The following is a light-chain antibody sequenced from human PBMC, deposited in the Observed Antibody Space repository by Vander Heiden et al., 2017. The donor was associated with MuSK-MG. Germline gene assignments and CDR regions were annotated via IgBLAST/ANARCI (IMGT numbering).Light chain of an antibody. V-gene: IGKV3-11*01. CDR2: DAS. CDR3: QQRRNWPKLT. J-gene: IGKJ4*01. CDR1: QCVSSY. Sequence: EIVLTQSPATMSTSPGGRTTLSCRASQCVSSYLAWYQQKPGQAPRLLMYDASYRATGIPARFSGSGSGTDFTLTISSLEPEDFAVYYCQQRRNWPKLTFGGGSKVEIK.